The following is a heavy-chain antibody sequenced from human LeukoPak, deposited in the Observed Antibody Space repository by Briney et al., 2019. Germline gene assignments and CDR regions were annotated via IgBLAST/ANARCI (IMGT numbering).Heavy chain of an antibody. CDR2: ISWNSGSI. D-gene: IGHD6-13*01. Sequence: GGSLRLSCAASGFTFDDYAMHWVRHAPGKGLEWVSGISWNSGSIGYADSVKGRFTISRDNAKNSLYLQMNSLRAEDTALYYCAKGKQQLVRGFDYWGQGTLVTVSS. V-gene: IGHV3-9*01. CDR1: GFTFDDYA. CDR3: AKGKQQLVRGFDY. J-gene: IGHJ4*02.